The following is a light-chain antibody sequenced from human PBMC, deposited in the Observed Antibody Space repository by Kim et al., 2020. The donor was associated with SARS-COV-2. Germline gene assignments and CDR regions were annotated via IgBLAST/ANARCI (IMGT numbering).Light chain of an antibody. CDR1: SSNIRSNY. V-gene: IGLV1-47*02. CDR3: ASWDARLSAWV. Sequence: GQRVTISCSGSSSNIRSNYVYWYQRLPGTAPKILIHNNDQRPSGVPDRFSGSKSGTSASLGISGLRSEDEADYYCASWDARLSAWVFGGGTKLTVL. J-gene: IGLJ3*02. CDR2: NND.